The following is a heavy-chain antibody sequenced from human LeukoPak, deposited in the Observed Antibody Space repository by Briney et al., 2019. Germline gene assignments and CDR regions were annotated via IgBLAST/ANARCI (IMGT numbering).Heavy chain of an antibody. Sequence: PSETLSLTCTVSGGSISSYYWSWIRQPPGKGLEWIGYIYYSGSTNYNPSLKSRVTISVDTSKNQFSLKLSSVTAADTAVFYCARGGRSLPLNYWGQGTLVTVSS. D-gene: IGHD3-22*01. J-gene: IGHJ4*02. CDR2: IYYSGST. CDR3: ARGGRSLPLNY. CDR1: GGSISSYY. V-gene: IGHV4-59*01.